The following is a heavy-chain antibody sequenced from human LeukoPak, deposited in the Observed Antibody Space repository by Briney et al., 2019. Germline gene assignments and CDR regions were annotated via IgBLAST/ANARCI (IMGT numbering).Heavy chain of an antibody. CDR1: GFTFSSYA. CDR3: AKDHGSSDWYYFDY. V-gene: IGHV3-30*02. CDR2: IHYDGSNN. D-gene: IGHD6-13*01. Sequence: GGSLRLSCAASGFTFSSYAMHWVRQTPGKGLEWVAFIHYDGSNNYYADSVKGRFTISRDNSKNTLYLQMNTLRADDTAVYYCAKDHGSSDWYYFDYWGQGTLVTVSS. J-gene: IGHJ4*02.